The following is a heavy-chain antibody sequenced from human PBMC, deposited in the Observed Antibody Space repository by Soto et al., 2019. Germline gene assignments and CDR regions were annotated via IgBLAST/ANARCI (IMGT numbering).Heavy chain of an antibody. CDR2: ISGSGGST. CDR1: GFTFSSYA. D-gene: IGHD4-17*01. Sequence: GSLRLSCAASGFTFSSYAMSWVRQAPGKGLEWVSAISGSGGSTYYADSVKGRFTISRDNSKNTLYLQMNSLRAEDTAVYYCAKNHLTTVTTGGFDWYFDLWGRGTLVTVSS. J-gene: IGHJ2*01. V-gene: IGHV3-23*01. CDR3: AKNHLTTVTTGGFDWYFDL.